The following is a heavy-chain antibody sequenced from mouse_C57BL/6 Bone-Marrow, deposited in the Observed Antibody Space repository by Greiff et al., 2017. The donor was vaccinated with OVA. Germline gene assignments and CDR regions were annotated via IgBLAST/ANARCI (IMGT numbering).Heavy chain of an antibody. CDR3: ASGGDYVSYFDY. CDR1: GFTFSDYG. J-gene: IGHJ2*01. Sequence: EVMLVESGGGLVKPGGSLKLSCAASGFTFSDYGMHWVRQAPEKGLEWVAYISSGSSTIYYADTVKGRFTISRDNAKNTMFLQMTSLRSEDTAMYYCASGGDYVSYFDYWGQVTTLTVSS. V-gene: IGHV5-17*01. CDR2: ISSGSSTI. D-gene: IGHD2-4*01.